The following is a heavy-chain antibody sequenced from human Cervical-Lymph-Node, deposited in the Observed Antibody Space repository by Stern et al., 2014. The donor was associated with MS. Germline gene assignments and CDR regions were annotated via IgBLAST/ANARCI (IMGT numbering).Heavy chain of an antibody. CDR2: IIPIFGTA. V-gene: IGHV1-69*01. J-gene: IGHJ4*02. Sequence: QWQLVQSGAEVQKPGSPVKFSCKESVSTFSSYAISWVRQAPGQRLERMGGIIPIFGTANYAQKFQGRVTITADESTSTAYMELSSLRSEDTAVYYCARGGSSGYAQDYWGQGTLVTVSS. CDR1: VSTFSSYA. D-gene: IGHD5-12*01. CDR3: ARGGSSGYAQDY.